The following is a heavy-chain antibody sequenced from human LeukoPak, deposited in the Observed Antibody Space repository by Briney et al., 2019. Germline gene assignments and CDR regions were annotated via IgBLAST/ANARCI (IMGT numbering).Heavy chain of an antibody. Sequence: GGSLRLSCAASGFTFSSYAMSWVRQAPGKGRDWASAISGSGGSTYYADSVKGRFTISRDNSKNTLYLQMNSLRAEDTAVYYCAKGLVGATRGGFDYWGQGTLVTVSS. J-gene: IGHJ4*02. D-gene: IGHD1-26*01. CDR3: AKGLVGATRGGFDY. V-gene: IGHV3-23*01. CDR1: GFTFSSYA. CDR2: ISGSGGST.